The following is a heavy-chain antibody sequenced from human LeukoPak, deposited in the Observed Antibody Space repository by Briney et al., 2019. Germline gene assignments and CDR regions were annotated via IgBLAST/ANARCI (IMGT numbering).Heavy chain of an antibody. Sequence: ASVKVSCKASGYTFTSYYMHWVRQAPGQGLEWMGIINPSGGSTSYAQKFQGRVTMTRDTSTGTVHMELSSLRSEDTAVYYCARPRDSGSPRGGYFDYWGQGTLVTVSS. D-gene: IGHD1-26*01. J-gene: IGHJ4*02. CDR3: ARPRDSGSPRGGYFDY. V-gene: IGHV1-46*01. CDR1: GYTFTSYY. CDR2: INPSGGST.